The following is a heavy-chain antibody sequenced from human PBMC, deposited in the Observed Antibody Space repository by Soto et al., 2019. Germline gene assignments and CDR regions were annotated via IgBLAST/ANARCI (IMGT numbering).Heavy chain of an antibody. CDR3: ARVLCGYPNFDF. D-gene: IGHD3-22*01. CDR1: GFTVSSYG. CDR2: ISYDGSDK. J-gene: IGHJ4*02. V-gene: IGHV3-30-3*01. Sequence: QVQLVESGGGVVQPGRSLRLSCAASGFTVSSYGLHWVRQAPGKGLEWLAFISYDGSDKFYADSVKGRFTISRDSSKNTLYLQMNSLRAEDTAVYSCARVLCGYPNFDFWVQGTLVTVSS.